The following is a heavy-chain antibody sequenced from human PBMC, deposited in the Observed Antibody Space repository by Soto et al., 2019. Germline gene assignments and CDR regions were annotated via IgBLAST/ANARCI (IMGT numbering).Heavy chain of an antibody. CDR3: ARPNRHYYYYGMDV. D-gene: IGHD7-27*01. J-gene: IGHJ6*02. V-gene: IGHV3-30-3*01. CDR1: GFTFSSYA. CDR2: ISYDGSNK. Sequence: QVQLVESGGGVVQPGRSLRLSCAASGFTFSSYAMHWVRQAPGKGLEWVAVISYDGSNKYYADSVKGRFTISRDNSKNTLYLQTNSLRAEDTAVYYCARPNRHYYYYGMDVWVQGATVTVSS.